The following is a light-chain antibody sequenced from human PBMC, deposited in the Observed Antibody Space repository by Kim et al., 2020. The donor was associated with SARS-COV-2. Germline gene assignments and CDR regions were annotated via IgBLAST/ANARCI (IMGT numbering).Light chain of an antibody. CDR3: QQDYNFPLA. V-gene: IGKV3D-7*01. CDR1: QSLSSTY. J-gene: IGKJ4*01. CDR2: GAS. Sequence: EIVMTQSPDTLSLSPGERATLSCRASQSLSSTYLAWYQQKPGQAPRLLIYGASTRATGVPSRFSGSGSGTDFTLTINSLQPEDFAVYYCQQDYNFPLAFGGGTKLEI.